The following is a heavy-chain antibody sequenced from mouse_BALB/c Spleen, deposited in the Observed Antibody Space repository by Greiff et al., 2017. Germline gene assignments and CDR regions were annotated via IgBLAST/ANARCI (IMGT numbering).Heavy chain of an antibody. V-gene: IGHV1-20*01. J-gene: IGHJ4*01. CDR2: INPYNGDT. Sequence: EVQLQQSGPELVKPGASVKISCKASGYSFTGYFMNWVKQSHGKSLEWIGRINPYNGDTFYNQKFKGKATLTVDKSSSTAYMELSSLTNEDSAVYYCTRCYYGSSYAMDYWGQGTSVTVSS. CDR3: TRCYYGSSYAMDY. D-gene: IGHD1-1*01. CDR1: GYSFTGYF.